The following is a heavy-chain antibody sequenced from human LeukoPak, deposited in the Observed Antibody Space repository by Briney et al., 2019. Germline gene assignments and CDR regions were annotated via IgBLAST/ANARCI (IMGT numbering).Heavy chain of an antibody. Sequence: SETLSLTCTVSGGSVSRSPYYWGWIRQPPRKGLEWIGNIYYSGSTYYNPSLKSRVTISVDTSKNQFSLRLTSVTPADTGVYYCARAYGYMDVWGKGTTVTVS. CDR3: ARAYGYMDV. CDR2: IYYSGST. J-gene: IGHJ6*03. V-gene: IGHV4-39*07. D-gene: IGHD3-10*01. CDR1: GGSVSRSPYY.